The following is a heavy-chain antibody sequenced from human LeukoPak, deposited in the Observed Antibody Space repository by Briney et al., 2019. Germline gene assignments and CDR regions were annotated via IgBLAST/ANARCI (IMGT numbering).Heavy chain of an antibody. J-gene: IGHJ6*02. Sequence: SETLSLTCAVYGGSFSGYYWSWIRQPPGKGLEWIGEINHSGSTNYNPSLKSRVTISVDTSKNQFSLNLSSVTAADTAVYYCARALPYYYYGMDVWGQGTTVTASS. CDR2: INHSGST. CDR1: GGSFSGYY. CDR3: ARALPYYYYGMDV. V-gene: IGHV4-34*01.